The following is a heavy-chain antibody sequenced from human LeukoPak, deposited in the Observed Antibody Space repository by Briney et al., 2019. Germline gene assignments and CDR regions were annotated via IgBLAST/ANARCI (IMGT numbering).Heavy chain of an antibody. J-gene: IGHJ4*02. V-gene: IGHV3-30*02. Sequence: GGSLRLSCAASGFRFSSYDIHWVRQAPGKGLEWVTFIESDGTKEYYADSVKGRFTISRDNSKNTVYVQMSTLRAEDTAVYYCAKEGSGWYYLDDWGQRTVVTVSS. CDR1: GFRFSSYD. CDR2: IESDGTKE. D-gene: IGHD6-19*01. CDR3: AKEGSGWYYLDD.